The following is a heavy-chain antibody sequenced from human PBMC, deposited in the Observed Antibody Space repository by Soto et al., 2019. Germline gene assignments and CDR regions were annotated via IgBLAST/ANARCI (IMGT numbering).Heavy chain of an antibody. CDR3: ARARYYYDSSGEFDY. V-gene: IGHV4-38-2*01. CDR1: GYSISSGYY. D-gene: IGHD3-22*01. J-gene: IGHJ4*02. Sequence: PSETLSLTCAVSGYSISSGYYWGWIRQPPGKGLEWIGSIYHSGSTYYNPSLKSRATISVDTSKNQFSLKLSSVTAADTAVYYCARARYYYDSSGEFDYWGQGTLVTVSS. CDR2: IYHSGST.